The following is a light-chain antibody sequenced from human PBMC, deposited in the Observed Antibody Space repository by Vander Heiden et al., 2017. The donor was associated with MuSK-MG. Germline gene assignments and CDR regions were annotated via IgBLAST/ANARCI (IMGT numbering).Light chain of an antibody. J-gene: IGKJ2*01. CDR2: GAS. V-gene: IGKV3D-15*01. Sequence: ELVLTQSPATLSVSPGERVTLSCRARQIISSDLAWYQQKPGQAPRLLISGASTRATGVPARFSGSGSGTYFTLTISSLQSEDFAVYYCQQYDTWPYTFGQGTKLEIK. CDR3: QQYDTWPYT. CDR1: QIISSD.